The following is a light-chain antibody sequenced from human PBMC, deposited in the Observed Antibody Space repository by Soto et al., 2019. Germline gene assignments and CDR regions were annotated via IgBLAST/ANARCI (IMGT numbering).Light chain of an antibody. CDR2: KGS. V-gene: IGKV1-5*03. CDR1: KSIRGW. CDR3: QQYNDYST. J-gene: IGKJ2*01. Sequence: DIHVTQSPSTLSASVGDRVTITCRASKSIRGWLAWYQQKPGKAPKLLIYKGSSLQSGVPSRFSGSGSGTEFTLTISSLQPDDFATYYCQQYNDYSTFGHGTKLEIK.